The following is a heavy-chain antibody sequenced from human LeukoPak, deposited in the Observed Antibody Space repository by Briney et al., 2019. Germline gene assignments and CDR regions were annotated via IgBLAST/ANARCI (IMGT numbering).Heavy chain of an antibody. CDR3: ARHDSSSWYVAFDI. D-gene: IGHD6-13*01. J-gene: IGHJ6*04. CDR1: GGSISSYY. V-gene: IGHV4-59*08. CDR2: IYYSGST. Sequence: PSETLSLTCTVSGGSISSYYWSWIRQPPGKGLEWIGYIYYSGSTNYNPSLKSRVTISVDTSKNQFSLKLSSVTAADTAVYYCARHDSSSWYVAFDIWGKGTTVTVSS.